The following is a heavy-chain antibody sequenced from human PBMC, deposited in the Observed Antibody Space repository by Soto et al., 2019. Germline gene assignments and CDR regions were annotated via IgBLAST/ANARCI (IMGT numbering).Heavy chain of an antibody. J-gene: IGHJ6*02. Sequence: PSETLSLTCTVSGGSITSYYWPWIRQPPGQGLEWIGYISDIGSTSYNPSLTSRVTMLVDTSKKQFSLKLSSVTEADSAVYFCARSIPDSRGGGMDVWGQGATVTVSS. D-gene: IGHD3-10*01. CDR2: ISDIGST. CDR3: ARSIPDSRGGGMDV. V-gene: IGHV4-59*01. CDR1: GGSITSYY.